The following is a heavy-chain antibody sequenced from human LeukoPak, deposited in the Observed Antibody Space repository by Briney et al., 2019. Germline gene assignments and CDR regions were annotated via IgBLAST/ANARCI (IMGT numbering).Heavy chain of an antibody. D-gene: IGHD4-17*01. CDR1: GFTFSSYA. Sequence: PGGSLRLSCAASGFTFSSYAMSWVRQAPGKGLEWVSYISSSSTTIYYADSVKGRFTMSRDNAKNSLYLQMNSLRDEDTAVYYCARGYYGDYVVDYWGQGTLVTVSS. J-gene: IGHJ4*02. V-gene: IGHV3-48*02. CDR2: ISSSSTTI. CDR3: ARGYYGDYVVDY.